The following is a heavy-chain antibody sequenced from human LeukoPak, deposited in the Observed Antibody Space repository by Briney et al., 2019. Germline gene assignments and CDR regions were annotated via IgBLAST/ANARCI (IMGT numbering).Heavy chain of an antibody. CDR2: IKQDGREQ. V-gene: IGHV3-7*01. D-gene: IGHD4-17*01. CDR1: GFTFSSYW. J-gene: IGHJ4*02. CDR3: ARDDTVTTRVGFID. Sequence: GGSLRLSCAASGFTFSSYWMSWVRQAPGKGLEWVANIKQDGREQYYVDSVKGRFTISRDNAKKSLYLLMNSLRAEDTAVYYCARDDTVTTRVGFIDWGQGTLVTVSS.